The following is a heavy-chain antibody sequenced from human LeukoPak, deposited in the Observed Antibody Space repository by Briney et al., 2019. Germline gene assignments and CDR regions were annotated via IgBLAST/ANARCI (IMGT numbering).Heavy chain of an antibody. V-gene: IGHV1-46*01. Sequence: ASVKVSCKASGYTFTSYYMHWVRQAPGQGLEWMGIINPSGGSTSYAQKFQGRVTMTRDTSTSTVYMELSSLRSEDTAVYYCARDGAYYDSSGYYSTPFDYWGQGTLVTVSS. CDR1: GYTFTSYY. J-gene: IGHJ4*02. D-gene: IGHD3-22*01. CDR3: ARDGAYYDSSGYYSTPFDY. CDR2: INPSGGST.